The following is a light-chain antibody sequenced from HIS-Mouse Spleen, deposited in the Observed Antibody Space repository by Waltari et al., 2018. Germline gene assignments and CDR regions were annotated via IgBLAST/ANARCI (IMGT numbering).Light chain of an antibody. CDR1: SSDCGWHNY. V-gene: IGLV2-11*02. CDR2: DVS. Sequence: QSALTQPRSVSGSPGQSVTISFTGTSSDCGWHNYVSWYQPHPGKAPKLMFYDVSKRPSGVPDRFSGSKSGNTASLTISGLQAEDEADYYCCSYAGSYTYVFGTGTKVTVL. J-gene: IGLJ1*01. CDR3: CSYAGSYTYV.